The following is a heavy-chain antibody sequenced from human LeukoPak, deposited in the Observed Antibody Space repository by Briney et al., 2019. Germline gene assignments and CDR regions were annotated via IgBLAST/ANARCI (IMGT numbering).Heavy chain of an antibody. CDR2: ISGSGGST. J-gene: IGHJ6*02. CDR1: GFTFSSYA. Sequence: GGSLRLSCAASGFTFSSYAMSWVRQAPGKGLEWVSAISGSGGSTYYADSVKGRFTISRDNSKNTLYLQMNSLRAEDTAVYYCAKSVAGRELGALPGYYYGMDVWGQGTTVTVSS. D-gene: IGHD6-19*01. CDR3: AKSVAGRELGALPGYYYGMDV. V-gene: IGHV3-23*01.